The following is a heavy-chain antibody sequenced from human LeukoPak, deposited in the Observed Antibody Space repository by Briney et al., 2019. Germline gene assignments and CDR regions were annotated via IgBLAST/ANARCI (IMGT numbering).Heavy chain of an antibody. CDR2: IKKDGSEK. CDR3: TTDTWYSAGH. Sequence: QSGGSLRLSCTASGFIFSGSWMAWIRQAPGKGLEWVAIIKKDGSEKYYVDSTKGRFTTSRDNAKNSLFLQMNSLRAEDTAIYYCTTDTWYSAGHWGQGTLVTVSS. J-gene: IGHJ4*02. D-gene: IGHD2-15*01. V-gene: IGHV3-7*03. CDR1: GFIFSGSW.